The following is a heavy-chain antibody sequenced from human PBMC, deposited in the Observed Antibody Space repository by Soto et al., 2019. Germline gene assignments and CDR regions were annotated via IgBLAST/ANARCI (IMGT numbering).Heavy chain of an antibody. J-gene: IGHJ3*02. CDR3: AIDGGGVYCSGGGCPFDAVDI. Sequence: EAQLVESGGPLVQPGGSLKLSCAASGFAFSSYWMSWVRQAPGKGLEWVANIKQDGSEKYYVDSVKGRFTFSRDNANNSLYLQMNSLRAVDTAVYYCAIDGGGVYCSGGGCPFDAVDIWVQGTMVTVSS. V-gene: IGHV3-7*01. CDR2: IKQDGSEK. CDR1: GFAFSSYW. D-gene: IGHD2-15*01.